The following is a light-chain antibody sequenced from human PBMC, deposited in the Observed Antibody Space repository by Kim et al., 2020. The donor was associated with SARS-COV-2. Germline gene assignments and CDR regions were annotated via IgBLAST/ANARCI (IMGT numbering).Light chain of an antibody. Sequence: SYELTQPSSVSLSPGQTARITCSGDILTKKYARWFQQKPGQAPVLLIYKDSERPSGIPERFSASSSGTTVTLTISGAQAEDEADYYCYSGADNNRVFGGGTELTVL. CDR2: KDS. J-gene: IGLJ3*02. V-gene: IGLV3-27*01. CDR1: ILTKKY. CDR3: YSGADNNRV.